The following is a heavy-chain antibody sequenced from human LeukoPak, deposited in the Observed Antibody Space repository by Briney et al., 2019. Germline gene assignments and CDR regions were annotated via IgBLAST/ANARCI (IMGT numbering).Heavy chain of an antibody. D-gene: IGHD6-13*01. CDR3: ARWAGRLISSSWLDY. V-gene: IGHV1-18*01. Sequence: ASVKVSCKASGGTFSSYAISWVRQAPGQGLEWMGWINTYNGNTNYAQMLQGRVTMTTDTSTSTAYMELRSLRSDDTAVYYCARWAGRLISSSWLDYWGQGTLVTVSS. CDR1: GGTFSSYA. CDR2: INTYNGNT. J-gene: IGHJ4*02.